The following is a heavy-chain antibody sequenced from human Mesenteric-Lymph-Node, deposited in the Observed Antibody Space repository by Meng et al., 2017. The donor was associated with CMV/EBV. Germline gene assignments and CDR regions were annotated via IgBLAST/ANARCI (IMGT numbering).Heavy chain of an antibody. Sequence: GGSLRLSCAAPGFTFSSYWMHWVRQAPGKGLVWVSRINSDGSSTSYADSVKGRFTISRDNAKNSLYLQMNQLRVEDTAVYYCARMGEYALKDWGQGTQVTVSS. J-gene: IGHJ4*02. CDR2: INSDGSST. CDR1: GFTFSSYW. CDR3: ARMGEYALKD. V-gene: IGHV3-74*01. D-gene: IGHD3-16*01.